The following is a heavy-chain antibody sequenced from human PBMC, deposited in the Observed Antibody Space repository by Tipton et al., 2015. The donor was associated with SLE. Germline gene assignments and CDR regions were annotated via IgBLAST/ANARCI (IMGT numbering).Heavy chain of an antibody. CDR1: GGSISSHY. J-gene: IGHJ5*02. CDR3: ARPHNWFDP. CDR2: IYYSGST. V-gene: IGHV4-59*11. Sequence: LRLSCTVSGGSISSHYWSWIRQPPGKGLEWIGYIYYSGSTNYNPSLKSRVTISVDTSKNQFSLKLSSVTAADTAVDYCARPHNWFDPWGQGTLVTVSS.